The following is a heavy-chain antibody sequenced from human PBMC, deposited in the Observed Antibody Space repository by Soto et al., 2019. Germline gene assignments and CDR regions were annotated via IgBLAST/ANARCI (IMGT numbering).Heavy chain of an antibody. CDR2: IKSKTDGGTT. J-gene: IGHJ4*02. Sequence: EVQLVESGGGLVKPGGSLRLSCAASGFTFSNAWMSWVRQAPGKGLEWVGRIKSKTDGGTTDYAVPVKGRLTISKDDSKNTLYLQMNSLKTEDTAVYYCTTDLPLYGDVDYWGQGTLVTVSS. D-gene: IGHD4-17*01. CDR3: TTDLPLYGDVDY. CDR1: GFTFSNAW. V-gene: IGHV3-15*01.